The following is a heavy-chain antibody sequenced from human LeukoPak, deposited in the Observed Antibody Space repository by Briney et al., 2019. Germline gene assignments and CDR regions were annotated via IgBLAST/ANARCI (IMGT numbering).Heavy chain of an antibody. CDR3: AKGIGYSYGGNWFDP. CDR1: GFTFSSYW. V-gene: IGHV3-74*01. CDR2: INSDGSST. D-gene: IGHD5-18*01. J-gene: IGHJ5*02. Sequence: GGSLRLSCAASGFTFSSYWMHWVRQAPGKGLVWVSRINSDGSSTSYADSVKGRFTISRDNAKNSLYLQINSLRAEDMALYYCAKGIGYSYGGNWFDPWGQGTLVTVSS.